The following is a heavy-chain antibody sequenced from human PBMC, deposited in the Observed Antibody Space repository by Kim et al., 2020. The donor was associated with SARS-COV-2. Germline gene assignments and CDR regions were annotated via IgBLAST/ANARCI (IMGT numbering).Heavy chain of an antibody. V-gene: IGHV4-31*03. Sequence: SETLSLTCTVSGGSISSGGYYWSWIRQHPGKGLEWIGYIYYSGSTYYNPSLKSRVTISVDTSKNQFSLKLSSVTAADTAVYYCARGPYYYGSGSKYNWFDPWGQGTLVTVSS. CDR1: GGSISSGGYY. CDR3: ARGPYYYGSGSKYNWFDP. CDR2: IYYSGST. D-gene: IGHD3-10*01. J-gene: IGHJ5*02.